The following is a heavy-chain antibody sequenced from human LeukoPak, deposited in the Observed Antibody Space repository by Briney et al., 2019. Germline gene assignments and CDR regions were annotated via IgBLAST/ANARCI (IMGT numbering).Heavy chain of an antibody. CDR3: VRLQPNTGEWAFDI. J-gene: IGHJ3*02. CDR2: IYHSGST. V-gene: IGHV4-30-2*02. CDR1: GDSISSGGYS. D-gene: IGHD1-1*01. Sequence: SQTLSLTCAVSGDSISSGGYSWSWIRQPPGKGLEWIGYIYHSGSTYYNPSLKSRVTISVDTSKNQLSLKLSSVTAADTAVYHCVRLQPNTGEWAFDIWGQGTMVSVSS.